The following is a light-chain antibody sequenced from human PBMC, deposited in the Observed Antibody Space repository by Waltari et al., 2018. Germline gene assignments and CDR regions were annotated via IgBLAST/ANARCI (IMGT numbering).Light chain of an antibody. CDR2: WAS. J-gene: IGKJ3*01. CDR3: QQYYSTFFT. V-gene: IGKV4-1*01. CDR1: RIILYSSSNRNC. Sequence: MLTQSPDLLVASQDEEATIHCKPIRIILYSSSNRNCLAWYQQKPGQPPKLLIYWASTRASGVPDPFSGSGSGTDFTLTISILRAEAEDVYNCQQYYSTFFTFGHGTKVDIK.